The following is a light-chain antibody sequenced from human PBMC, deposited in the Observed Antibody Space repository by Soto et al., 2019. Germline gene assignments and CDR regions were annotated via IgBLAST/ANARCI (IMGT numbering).Light chain of an antibody. J-gene: IGLJ3*02. CDR2: STN. Sequence: QAVVTQETSFSVSPGGTVTLTCGLSSGSVSTNYYPSWYQQTPGQAPRTLIYSTNIRSSGVPDRFSGSILGNKAALTITGAQADDESDYYCVLYLGSGIYWVFGGGTKLTVL. CDR3: VLYLGSGIYWV. CDR1: SGSVSTNYY. V-gene: IGLV8-61*01.